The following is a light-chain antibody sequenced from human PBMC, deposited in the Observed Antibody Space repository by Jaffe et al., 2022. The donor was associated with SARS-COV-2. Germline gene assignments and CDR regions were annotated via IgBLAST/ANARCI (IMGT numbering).Light chain of an antibody. Sequence: EIVMTQSPATLSVSPGERATLSCRASQSVSSNLAWYQQKPGQAPRLLIYGASTRATGIPGRFSGSGSGTEFTLTISSLQSEDFAVYYCQPYNNWPLHTFGQGTKLEIK. J-gene: IGKJ2*01. V-gene: IGKV3-15*01. CDR2: GAS. CDR1: QSVSSN. CDR3: QPYNNWPLHT.